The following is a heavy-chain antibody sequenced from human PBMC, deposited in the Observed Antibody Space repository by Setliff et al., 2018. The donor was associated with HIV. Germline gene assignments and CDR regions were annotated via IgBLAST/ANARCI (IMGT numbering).Heavy chain of an antibody. V-gene: IGHV4-31*03. CDR1: GGSISSGGYY. D-gene: IGHD2-2*01. J-gene: IGHJ5*02. Sequence: PSETLSLTCTVSGGSISSGGYYWSWIRQHPGKGLEWIGYIFYSGSTYYNPSLKSRVTISVDTSTIQFSLKLRSVTAADTALYYCARVGGGYCSTTGCLYNYFDPWGQGSLVTVSS. CDR2: IFYSGST. CDR3: ARVGGGYCSTTGCLYNYFDP.